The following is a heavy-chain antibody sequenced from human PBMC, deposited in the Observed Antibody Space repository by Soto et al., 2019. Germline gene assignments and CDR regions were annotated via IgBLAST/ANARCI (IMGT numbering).Heavy chain of an antibody. Sequence: SETLSVTCTVSGGSISSYYWSWIRQPPGKGLEWIGYIYYSGSTNYNPSLKSRVTISVDTSKNQFSLKLSSVTAADTAVYYCARGGAAPPRDWGQGTLVTVS. CDR2: IYYSGST. D-gene: IGHD6-13*01. V-gene: IGHV4-59*01. CDR1: GGSISSYY. CDR3: ARGGAAPPRD. J-gene: IGHJ4*02.